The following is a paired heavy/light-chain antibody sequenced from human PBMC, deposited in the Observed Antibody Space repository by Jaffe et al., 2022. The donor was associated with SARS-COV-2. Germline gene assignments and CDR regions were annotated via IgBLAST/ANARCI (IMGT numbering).Light chain of an antibody. CDR3: QQNGYSPRT. V-gene: IGKV3-20*01. CDR2: DAS. J-gene: IGKJ1*01. Sequence: EIVLTQSPGTLSLSPGEGATLSCRASHSITISFLSWYQQKPGQAPSLLIYDASTRATGIPDRFSGSGSGTDFTLTISRLEPEDFAVYYCQQNGYSPRTFGQGTKVEI. CDR1: HSITISF.
Heavy chain of an antibody. J-gene: IGHJ3*02. D-gene: IGHD1-26*01. Sequence: QVQLVQSGSDLKKPGASVKVSCKTSGYTFTDYSINWVRQAPGQGLEWMGWIDTNTGNPTYAQGFTGRFVFSLDTSVSTAYLQISSLKPGDTAVYYCARDPGGPLHPLDIWGQGTLLTVSS. CDR1: GYTFTDYS. CDR2: IDTNTGNP. V-gene: IGHV7-4-1*02. CDR3: ARDPGGPLHPLDI.